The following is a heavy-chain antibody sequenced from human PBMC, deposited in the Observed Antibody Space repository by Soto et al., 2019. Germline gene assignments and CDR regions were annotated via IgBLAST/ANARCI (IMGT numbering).Heavy chain of an antibody. J-gene: IGHJ4*02. CDR3: AREGWTYELFDY. V-gene: IGHV4-59*01. CDR2: IYYSGST. Sequence: ASETLSLTCTVSGGSISSYYWSWIRQPPGKGLEWIGYIYYSGSTNYNPSLKSRVTISVDTSKNQFSLKLSSVTAADTAVYYCAREGWTYELFDYWGQGTLVTVSS. D-gene: IGHD1-7*01. CDR1: GGSISSYY.